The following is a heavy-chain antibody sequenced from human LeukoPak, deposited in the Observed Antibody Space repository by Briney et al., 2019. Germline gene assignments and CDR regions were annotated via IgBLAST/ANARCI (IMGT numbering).Heavy chain of an antibody. V-gene: IGHV3-15*01. D-gene: IGHD3-3*01. J-gene: IGHJ3*02. CDR1: GFTFSNAW. Sequence: GGSLRLSCAASGFTFSNAWMSWVRQAPGKGLEWVGRIKSKTDGGTTDYAAPVKGRFTISRDDSKNTLYLQMNSLKTEDTAVYYCTTLGHYDFWSGYYTGAVVIWRQGTMVTVFS. CDR3: TTLGHYDFWSGYYTGAVVI. CDR2: IKSKTDGGTT.